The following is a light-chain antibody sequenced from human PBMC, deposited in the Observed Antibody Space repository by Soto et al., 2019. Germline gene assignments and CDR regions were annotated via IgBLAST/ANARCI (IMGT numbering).Light chain of an antibody. CDR2: ENN. V-gene: IGLV2-18*02. CDR1: SSDVGSYNR. CDR3: GTWDSSLSAYV. J-gene: IGLJ1*01. Sequence: QSALTQPPSVSGSPGQSVTISCTGTSSDVGSYNRVSWYQQPPGTAPKLMIYENNNRPSGIPDRFSGSKSGTSATLGISGLQTGDEADYFCGTWDSSLSAYVFGIGTKVTVL.